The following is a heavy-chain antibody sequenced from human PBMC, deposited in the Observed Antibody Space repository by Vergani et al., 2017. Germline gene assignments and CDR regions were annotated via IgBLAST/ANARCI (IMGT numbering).Heavy chain of an antibody. CDR1: GYSFTSYW. V-gene: IGHV5-10-1*03. CDR3: ARRSDSSSGFGYWYFDL. Sequence: EVQLVQAGAEVKKPGESLMISCKGSGYSFTSYWISGVRQMPGKGREWMGRIDPSDSYTNYSPSFKGHVTISAAKSISTAYLQWSSLKASDTAMYYCARRSDSSSGFGYWYFDLWGRGTLVTVSS. D-gene: IGHD6-13*01. J-gene: IGHJ2*01. CDR2: IDPSDSYT.